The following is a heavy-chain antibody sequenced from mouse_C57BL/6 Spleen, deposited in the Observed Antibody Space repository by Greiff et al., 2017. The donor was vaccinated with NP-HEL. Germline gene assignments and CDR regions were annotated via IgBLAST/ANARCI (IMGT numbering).Heavy chain of an antibody. Sequence: VMLVESGPGLVQPSHCLSITCTVSGFSLTSYGVHWVRQSPGKGLEWLGVIWSGGSTDYNAAFISRLSISKDNSKSQVFFKMNSLQADDTAIYYCARGGYGSPYYFDYWGQGTTLTVSS. J-gene: IGHJ2*01. CDR3: ARGGYGSPYYFDY. CDR2: IWSGGST. V-gene: IGHV2-2*01. CDR1: GFSLTSYG. D-gene: IGHD1-1*01.